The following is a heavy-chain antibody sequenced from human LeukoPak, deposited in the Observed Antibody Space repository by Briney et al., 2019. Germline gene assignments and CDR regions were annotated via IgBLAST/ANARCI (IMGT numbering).Heavy chain of an antibody. Sequence: PGGSLRLSCAASGFTFSDTWMHWVRQAPGEGLVWVSRIRSDGSDTRYAESVKGRFTISRDNSKNTLYLQMNSLRAEDTAVYYCARITMVRGVDYWGQGTLVTVSS. CDR3: ARITMVRGVDY. J-gene: IGHJ4*02. CDR1: GFTFSDTW. D-gene: IGHD3-10*01. CDR2: IRSDGSDT. V-gene: IGHV3-74*01.